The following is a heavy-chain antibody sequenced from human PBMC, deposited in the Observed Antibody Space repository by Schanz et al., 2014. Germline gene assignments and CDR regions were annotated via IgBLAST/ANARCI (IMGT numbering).Heavy chain of an antibody. CDR3: ARDIQYHYDASGPVGAFDI. D-gene: IGHD3-22*01. CDR2: IIPILGME. CDR1: GGTFSSYA. J-gene: IGHJ3*02. V-gene: IGHV1-69*04. Sequence: QVQLVQSGAEVKKPGSSVKVSCKASGGTFSSYAFSWVRQAPGQGLEWMGKIIPILGMENYAQKFQGRVTITPDISTATAYMELSSLRSDDTAVYYCARDIQYHYDASGPVGAFDIWGQGTVVTVSS.